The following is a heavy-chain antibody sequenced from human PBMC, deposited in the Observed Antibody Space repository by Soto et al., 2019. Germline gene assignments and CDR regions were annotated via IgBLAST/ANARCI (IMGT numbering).Heavy chain of an antibody. Sequence: ASVKVSCKASGYTFTSYGIIWVRQAPGQGLEWMGWISAYDGNTNYAQKLQGRVTMTTDTSTSTAYMELRSLRSDDTAVYYCARDQGYSYGWYYYYYGMDVWGQGTTVTVSS. V-gene: IGHV1-18*01. CDR3: ARDQGYSYGWYYYYYGMDV. CDR1: GYTFTSYG. D-gene: IGHD5-18*01. J-gene: IGHJ6*02. CDR2: ISAYDGNT.